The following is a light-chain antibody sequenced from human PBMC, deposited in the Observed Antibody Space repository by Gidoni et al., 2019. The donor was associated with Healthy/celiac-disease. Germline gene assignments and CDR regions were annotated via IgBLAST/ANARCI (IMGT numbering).Light chain of an antibody. CDR2: GAS. Sequence: EIVLTQSPGTLSLSPGDRATLSCRASQSVSSSYLAWYQQKPGQAPRLLIYGASSRATGIPDRLSGSGSGTDFTLTISRLEPEDFAVYYCQQYGSSPQITFXXXTRLEIK. CDR3: QQYGSSPQIT. J-gene: IGKJ5*01. V-gene: IGKV3-20*01. CDR1: QSVSSSY.